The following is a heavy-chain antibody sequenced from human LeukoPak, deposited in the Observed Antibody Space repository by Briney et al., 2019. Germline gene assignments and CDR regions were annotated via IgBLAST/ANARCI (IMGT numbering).Heavy chain of an antibody. CDR2: VYYTGVT. J-gene: IGHJ5*02. D-gene: IGHD2-8*01. CDR3: GEERSSSGVNNWFAP. CDR1: GGYIITSGHY. V-gene: IGHV4-39*07. Sequence: SETLSLTCTVSGGYIITSGHYWGWIRQPPGKGLEWIGSVYYTGVTSTNPFFRSRMSISVDTSKNQFSLNLTSVTAADAAVYYCGEERSSSGVNNWFAPWGQGTLVPSPQ.